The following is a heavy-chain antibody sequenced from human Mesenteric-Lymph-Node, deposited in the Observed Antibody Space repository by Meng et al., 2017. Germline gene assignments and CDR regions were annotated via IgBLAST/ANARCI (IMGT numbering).Heavy chain of an antibody. V-gene: IGHV6-1*01. CDR1: GDSVSSNSAA. CDR3: ARERDSGPNHFDY. D-gene: IGHD5-12*01. CDR2: TYYKSKWYN. J-gene: IGHJ4*01. Sequence: QVQLQQSVPGLVQPSQTLPLTCAISGDSVSSNSAAWIWIRQSPSRGFEWLGRTYYKSKWYNDYAVSVKRRITINPDTSRNQFSLQLNSVTPEDTAVYFCARERDSGPNHFDYWGQGILVTVSS.